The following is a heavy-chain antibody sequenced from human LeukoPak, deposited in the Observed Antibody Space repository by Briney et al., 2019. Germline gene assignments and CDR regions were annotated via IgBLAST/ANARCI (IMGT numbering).Heavy chain of an antibody. CDR3: ARQTDYYDSSGYYIDAFDI. J-gene: IGHJ3*02. V-gene: IGHV4-39*01. CDR1: GGSISSSSYY. Sequence: PSETLSLTCTVSGGSISSSSYYWGWLRQPPGKGLEWIGTIYYSGSTYYNPSLKSRVTISVDTSKNQFSLKLSSVTAADTAVYYCARQTDYYDSSGYYIDAFDIWGQGTMVTVSS. CDR2: IYYSGST. D-gene: IGHD3-22*01.